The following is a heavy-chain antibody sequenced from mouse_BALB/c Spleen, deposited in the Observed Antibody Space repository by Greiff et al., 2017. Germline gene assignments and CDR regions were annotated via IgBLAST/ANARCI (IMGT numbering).Heavy chain of an antibody. J-gene: IGHJ4*01. Sequence: VQLKQSGPELVKPGASVKMSCKASGYTFTSYVMHWVKQKPGQGLEWIGYINPYNDGTKYNEKFKGKATLTSDKSSSTAYMELSSLTSEDSAVYYCAGYGSSYAMDYWGQGTSVTVSS. D-gene: IGHD1-1*01. CDR2: INPYNDGT. CDR1: GYTFTSYV. V-gene: IGHV1-14*01. CDR3: AGYGSSYAMDY.